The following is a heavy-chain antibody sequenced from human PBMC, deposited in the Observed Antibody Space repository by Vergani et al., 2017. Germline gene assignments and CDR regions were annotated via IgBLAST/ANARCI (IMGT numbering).Heavy chain of an antibody. CDR1: GGSVSSGSYY. D-gene: IGHD3-22*01. Sequence: QVQLQESGPGLVKPSETLSLTCTVSGGSVSSGSYYWSWIRQPAGKGLEWIGRIYTSGSTNYNPSLKSRVTISVDTSKNQFSLKLSSVTAADTAVYYCARVPKTSGYYASEYYYYGMDVWGQGTTVTVSS. J-gene: IGHJ6*02. CDR2: IYTSGST. CDR3: ARVPKTSGYYASEYYYYGMDV. V-gene: IGHV4-61*02.